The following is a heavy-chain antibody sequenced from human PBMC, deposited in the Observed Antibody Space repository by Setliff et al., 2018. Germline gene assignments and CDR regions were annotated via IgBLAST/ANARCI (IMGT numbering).Heavy chain of an antibody. J-gene: IGHJ4*02. Sequence: GGSLRLSCAASGFTFSSDWMSWVRQAPGKGLEWVANIKQDGSEKYYVDSVKGRFTISRDNAKNSLYLQMNSLRAEDTAVYYCARDGGDYWGQGTLVTVSS. V-gene: IGHV3-7*01. CDR3: ARDGGDY. CDR2: IKQDGSEK. CDR1: GFTFSSDW. D-gene: IGHD3-16*01.